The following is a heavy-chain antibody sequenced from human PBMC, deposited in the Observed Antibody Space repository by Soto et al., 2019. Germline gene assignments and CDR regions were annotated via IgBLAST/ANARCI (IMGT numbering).Heavy chain of an antibody. CDR2: IAYDGTIK. CDR3: ARDKIKGAPDYLDS. D-gene: IGHD1-26*01. CDR1: GFTFSANA. Sequence: GGSLRLSCAASGFTFSANAMHWVRQATGMGLEWVAVIAYDGTIKIYRDSVKGRFTISRDDSKSTLYLQMNSLRPEDTAVYYCARDKIKGAPDYLDSWGQGTLVTVSS. V-gene: IGHV3-30-3*01. J-gene: IGHJ4*02.